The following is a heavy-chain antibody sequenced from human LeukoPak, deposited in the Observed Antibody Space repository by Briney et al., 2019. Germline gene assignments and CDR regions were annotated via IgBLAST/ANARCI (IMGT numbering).Heavy chain of an antibody. V-gene: IGHV3-48*03. CDR1: GFSFSSYE. CDR2: ISSSGSTT. D-gene: IGHD3-10*01. Sequence: GGSLRLSCAASGFSFSSYEMNWVRQAPGKGLEWVSYISSSGSTTYYADSVKGRFTISRDNAKNSLYPQMDSLTAEDTALYYCARDPYYYNSGSFAAFDIWGQGTMVTVSS. CDR3: ARDPYYYNSGSFAAFDI. J-gene: IGHJ3*02.